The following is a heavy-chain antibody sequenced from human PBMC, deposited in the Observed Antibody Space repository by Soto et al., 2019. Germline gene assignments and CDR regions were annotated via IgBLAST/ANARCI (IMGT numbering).Heavy chain of an antibody. V-gene: IGHV3-30-3*01. CDR3: ARDGATQMWRPWYFDL. CDR2: VSHEGNNQ. D-gene: IGHD2-21*01. CDR1: GFTFSNYA. Sequence: QVQLVESGGGVVQPGRSLRLSCAVSGFTFSNYAMHWVRQAPGKGLEWVAIVSHEGNNQYYADSAKGRFTISRDNSEYTLYLPMNSLRTEDSALFYCARDGATQMWRPWYFDLWGRGTLVTVSS. J-gene: IGHJ2*01.